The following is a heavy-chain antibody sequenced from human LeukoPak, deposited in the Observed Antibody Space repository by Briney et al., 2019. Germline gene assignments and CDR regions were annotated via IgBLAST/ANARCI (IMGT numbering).Heavy chain of an antibody. CDR1: GYTFIGYY. CDR3: ARVHGYGGNIPGFEY. D-gene: IGHD4-23*01. J-gene: IGHJ4*02. CDR2: INPNSGGT. Sequence: ASVKVSCKASGYTFIGYYMHWVRQAPGQGREWMGWINPNSGGTNYAQKFQGRVTMTRDTSISTAYMELSRLRSDDTAVYYCARVHGYGGNIPGFEYWGQGTLVTVSS. V-gene: IGHV1-2*02.